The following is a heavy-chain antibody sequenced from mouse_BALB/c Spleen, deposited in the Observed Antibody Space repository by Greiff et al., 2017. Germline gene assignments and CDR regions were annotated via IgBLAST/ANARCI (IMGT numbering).Heavy chain of an antibody. CDR2: ISSGGST. J-gene: IGHJ2*01. V-gene: IGHV5-6-5*01. D-gene: IGHD1-1*01. CDR3: ARAHTGYFDY. CDR1: GFTFSSYA. Sequence: EVNVVESGGGLVKPGGSLKLSCAASGFTFSSYAMSWVRQTPEKRLEWVASISSGGSTYYPDSVKGRFTISRDNARNILYLQMSSLRSEDTAMYYCARAHTGYFDYWGQGTTLTVSS.